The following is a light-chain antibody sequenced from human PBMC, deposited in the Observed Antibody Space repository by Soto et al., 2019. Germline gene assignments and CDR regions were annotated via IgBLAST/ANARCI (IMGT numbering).Light chain of an antibody. J-gene: IGKJ1*01. CDR1: QIISSSY. Sequence: EIVLTQSPGTLSMSLGDRATLFCRASQIISSSYLAWYQQKPGQAPRLLFYGASNRATGIPDRFSGSGSGTDFTLTISRLEPEDFAVYYCQQYGRSPPWTFGQGTKVDI. V-gene: IGKV3-20*01. CDR2: GAS. CDR3: QQYGRSPPWT.